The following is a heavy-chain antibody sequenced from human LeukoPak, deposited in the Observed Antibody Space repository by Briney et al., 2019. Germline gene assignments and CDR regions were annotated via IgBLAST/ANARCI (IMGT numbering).Heavy chain of an antibody. CDR3: AKRDSSGSYYFDY. CDR1: GFTFSSYG. D-gene: IGHD3-22*01. CDR2: IRYDGSNK. Sequence: GGSLRLSCAASGFTFSSYGMHWVRQAPGKGLEWVAFIRYDGSNKYYADSVRGRFTISRDNSKNTLYLQMSSLRAEDTAVFYCAKRDSSGSYYFDYWGQGTLVTVSS. V-gene: IGHV3-30*02. J-gene: IGHJ4*02.